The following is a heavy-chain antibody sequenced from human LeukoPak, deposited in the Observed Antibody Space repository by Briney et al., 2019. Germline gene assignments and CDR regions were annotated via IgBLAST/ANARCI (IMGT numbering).Heavy chain of an antibody. CDR1: GGSISSGSYY. Sequence: SETLSLTCTVSGGSISSGSYYWSWIRQPAGKGLEWIGRIYTSGSTNYNPSLKSRVTISVDTSKNQFSLKLSSVTAADTAVYYCARGGNSSGWRLLKNYYYMDVWGKGTTVTVSS. J-gene: IGHJ6*03. CDR3: ARGGNSSGWRLLKNYYYMDV. D-gene: IGHD6-19*01. V-gene: IGHV4-61*02. CDR2: IYTSGST.